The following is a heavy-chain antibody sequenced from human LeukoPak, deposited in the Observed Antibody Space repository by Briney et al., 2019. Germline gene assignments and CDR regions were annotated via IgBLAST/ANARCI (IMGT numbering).Heavy chain of an antibody. Sequence: PSETLSLTCAVSGYSISSGYYWSWIRQPPGKGLEWIGYIYYSGSTYYNPSLKSRVTISVDTSKNQFSLKLSSVTAADTAVYYCARADYDSSGYYIDDYWGQGTLVTVSS. CDR3: ARADYDSSGYYIDDY. D-gene: IGHD3-22*01. J-gene: IGHJ4*02. CDR1: GYSISSGYY. CDR2: IYYSGST. V-gene: IGHV4-30-4*08.